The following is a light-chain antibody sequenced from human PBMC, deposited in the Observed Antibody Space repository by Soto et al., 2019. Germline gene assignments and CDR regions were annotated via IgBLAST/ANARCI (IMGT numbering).Light chain of an antibody. CDR2: DVS. CDR1: SSDVGGYNY. CDR3: SSYTSSSTLASYV. J-gene: IGLJ1*01. Sequence: QPVLTQPASVSGSPGQSITISCTGTSSDVGGYNYVSWYQQHPGKAPKLMIYDVSNRPPGVSNRFSGSKSGNTASLTISGLQAEDEADYYCSSYTSSSTLASYVFGTGTKLTVL. V-gene: IGLV2-14*01.